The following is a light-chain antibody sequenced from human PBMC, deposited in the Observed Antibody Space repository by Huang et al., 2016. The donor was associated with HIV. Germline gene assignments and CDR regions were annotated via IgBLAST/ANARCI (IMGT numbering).Light chain of an antibody. CDR3: QHRTLT. Sequence: EIVLTQSPATLSLSPGDRATLSCRASQSVGGYLAWYQQKYGQAPRLLISGASKRATGTPARFSGSGSGTDCTLTISSLEPEDFAVYYCQHRTLTFGGGTNVEIK. CDR2: GAS. V-gene: IGKV3-11*01. J-gene: IGKJ4*01. CDR1: QSVGGY.